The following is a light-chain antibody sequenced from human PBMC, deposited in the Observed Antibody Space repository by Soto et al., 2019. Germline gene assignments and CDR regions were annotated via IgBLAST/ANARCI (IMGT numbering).Light chain of an antibody. CDR3: QQYNSYSRT. CDR2: EAS. CDR1: QSISSW. Sequence: DTQMTQSPSTLSASVGDRVTITCRASQSISSWLAWYQQEPGKAPELLIYEASSLQSGVPSRFSGSGSGTEFTLTISSLQPDDFATYYCQQYNSYSRTFGQGTKVDIK. V-gene: IGKV1-5*03. J-gene: IGKJ1*01.